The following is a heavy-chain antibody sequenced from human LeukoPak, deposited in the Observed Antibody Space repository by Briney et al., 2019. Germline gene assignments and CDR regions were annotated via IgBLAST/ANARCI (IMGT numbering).Heavy chain of an antibody. CDR2: INQGESMI. D-gene: IGHD5-24*01. Sequence: GGSLRPSCAASGFRFSRYWMSWVRQAPGKGLEWVASINQGESMIWYVDSVKGRFTISRDNANNLLFLQMNYMRVEDTAVYYCAKLLRDVTIYDFWGHGDLVTVSS. CDR3: AKLLRDVTIYDF. CDR1: GFRFSRYW. J-gene: IGHJ4*03. V-gene: IGHV3-7*01.